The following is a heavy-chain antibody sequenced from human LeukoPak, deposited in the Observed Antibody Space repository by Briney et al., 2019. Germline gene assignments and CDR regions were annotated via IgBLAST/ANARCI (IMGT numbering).Heavy chain of an antibody. J-gene: IGHJ4*02. CDR2: ISSSSSYI. Sequence: GGSLTLSCAASGFTFSSYSMNWVRQAPGKGLEWVSSISSSSSYIYYADSVKGRFTISRDNAKNSLYLQMNSLRAEDTAVYYCARGGRGSTSCYDWGQGTLVTVSS. D-gene: IGHD2-2*01. CDR1: GFTFSSYS. CDR3: ARGGRGSTSCYD. V-gene: IGHV3-21*01.